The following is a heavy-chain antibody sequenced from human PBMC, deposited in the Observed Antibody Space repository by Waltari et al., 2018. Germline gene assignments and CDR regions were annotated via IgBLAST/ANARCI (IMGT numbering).Heavy chain of an antibody. CDR1: RFPVSTDY. J-gene: IGHJ4*02. CDR2: IHSGGST. D-gene: IGHD6-6*01. CDR3: ARFLYSSSVSPLDS. V-gene: IGHV3-53*01. Sequence: EVQLVESGGGLIQPGGSLRLSCAASRFPVSTDYMSWIRKAPGTGLEWVSVIHSGGSTYDADSVKGRFTISRDNSKNTLYLQMNSLRAEDTAVYYCARFLYSSSVSPLDSWGQGTLVTVSS.